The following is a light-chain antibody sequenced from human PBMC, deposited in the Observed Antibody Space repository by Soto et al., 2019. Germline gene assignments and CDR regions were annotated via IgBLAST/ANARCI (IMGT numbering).Light chain of an antibody. J-gene: IGKJ3*01. Sequence: EIVLTQSPGTLSLSPGERATLSCRASQSLSSGSHLAWYQQRPGQAPRLLIYGASSRATGIPDRFSGSGSGTDFILTISRLEPEDFAVYYCQQYGSSPPITFGPGTKVDIK. CDR3: QQYGSSPPIT. V-gene: IGKV3-20*01. CDR2: GAS. CDR1: QSLSSGSH.